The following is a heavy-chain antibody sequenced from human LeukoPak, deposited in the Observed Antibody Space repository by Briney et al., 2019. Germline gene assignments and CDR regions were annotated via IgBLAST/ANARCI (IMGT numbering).Heavy chain of an antibody. CDR1: GFTFSSYS. D-gene: IGHD3-22*01. Sequence: KPGGSLRLSCAASGFTFSSYSMNWVRQAPGKGLEWVSSISSSSSYIYYADSVKGRFTISRDNAKNSLYLQMNSLRAEDTAVYYCARGQGRSWYYYDSSGKNYYMDVWGKGTTVTVSS. CDR3: ARGQGRSWYYYDSSGKNYYMDV. CDR2: ISSSSSYI. V-gene: IGHV3-21*01. J-gene: IGHJ6*03.